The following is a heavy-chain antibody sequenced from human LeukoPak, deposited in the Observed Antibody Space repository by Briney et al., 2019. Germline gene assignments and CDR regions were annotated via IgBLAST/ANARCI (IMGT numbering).Heavy chain of an antibody. CDR1: GFTFSSYW. CDR3: AKSAGGYSSGWFY. J-gene: IGHJ4*02. Sequence: GGSLRLSCAASGFTFSSYWMSWVRQAPGKGLEWVANIKQDGSEKYYVDSVKGRFTISRDNAKNSLYLQMNSLRAEDTAVYYCAKSAGGYSSGWFYWGQGTLVTVSS. CDR2: IKQDGSEK. D-gene: IGHD6-19*01. V-gene: IGHV3-7*01.